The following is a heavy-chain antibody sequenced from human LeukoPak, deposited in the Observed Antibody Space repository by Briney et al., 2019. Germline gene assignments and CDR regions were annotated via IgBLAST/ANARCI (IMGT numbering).Heavy chain of an antibody. V-gene: IGHV4-39*01. D-gene: IGHD6-19*01. J-gene: IGHJ6*02. CDR3: ARHDEIAVFRNGLDV. CDR1: GGSISSSSYY. CDR2: MYYSGTT. Sequence: SETLSLTCTVSGGSISSSSYYWGWIRQPPGKGLEWIGSMYYSGTTYHNPSLKSRVTISIDTSKKQFSLKLTSVTAADTAVYYCARHDEIAVFRNGLDVWGQGTTVTVS.